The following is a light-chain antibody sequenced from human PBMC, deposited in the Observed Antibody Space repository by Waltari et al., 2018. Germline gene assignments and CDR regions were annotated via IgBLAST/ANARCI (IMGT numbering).Light chain of an antibody. CDR3: QQGNSYPLT. J-gene: IGKJ4*01. CDR2: YAN. V-gene: IGKV1-17*01. Sequence: DIQTSQSPSSLSASVGDRVTITCRASQVISNYLNWYQQKPGKAPKLLIYYANSLASGVPSRFSGSGSGTEFTLTISSLQAEDFATYYCQQGNSYPLTFGGGTKVEIK. CDR1: QVISNY.